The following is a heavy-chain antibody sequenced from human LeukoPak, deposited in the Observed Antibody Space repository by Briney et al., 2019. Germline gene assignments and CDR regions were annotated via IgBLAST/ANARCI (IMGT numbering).Heavy chain of an antibody. V-gene: IGHV4-30-2*01. CDR3: ASSAAGTRPGAGGFDY. D-gene: IGHD6-13*01. CDR2: IYHSGST. J-gene: IGHJ4*02. Sequence: ASETLSLTCAVSGGSISSGGYSWSWIRQPPGKGLEWIGYIYHSGSTYYNPSLKSRVTISVDRSKNQFSLKLSSVTAADTAVYYCASSAAGTRPGAGGFDYWGQGTLVTVSS. CDR1: GGSISSGGYS.